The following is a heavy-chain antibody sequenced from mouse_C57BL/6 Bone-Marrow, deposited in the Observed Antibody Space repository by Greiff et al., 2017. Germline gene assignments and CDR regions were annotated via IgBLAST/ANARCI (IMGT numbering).Heavy chain of an antibody. J-gene: IGHJ4*01. CDR3: ARVYDYDYAMDY. CDR2: LNPNYGTT. Sequence: VQLQQSGPELVKPGASVKISCKASGYSFTDYNMNWVKQSNGKSLEWIGVLNPNYGTTSYNQKFKGKATCTVDQSSSTAYMQLNSLTSEDSSVYYCARVYDYDYAMDYWGQGTSVTVSS. V-gene: IGHV1-39*01. D-gene: IGHD2-4*01. CDR1: GYSFTDYN.